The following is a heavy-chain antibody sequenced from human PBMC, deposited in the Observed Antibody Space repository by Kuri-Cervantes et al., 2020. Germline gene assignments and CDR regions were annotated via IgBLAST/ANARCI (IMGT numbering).Heavy chain of an antibody. Sequence: ASVKVSCKASGYTFTGNYIHWVRQAPGQGLEWMGWINPNSGDTNYAQKFQGRVTMTRDTSISTAYMELSSLRSDDTAVYYCARDSGSCPDYWGQGTLVTVSS. CDR1: GYTFTGNY. D-gene: IGHD1-26*01. CDR3: ARDSGSCPDY. V-gene: IGHV1-2*02. CDR2: INPNSGDT. J-gene: IGHJ4*02.